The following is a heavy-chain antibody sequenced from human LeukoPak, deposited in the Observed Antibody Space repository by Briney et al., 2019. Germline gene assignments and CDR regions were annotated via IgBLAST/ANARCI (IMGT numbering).Heavy chain of an antibody. V-gene: IGHV3-72*01. CDR3: ARDGGEGDNSAFGI. D-gene: IGHD3-16*01. J-gene: IGHJ3*02. CDR1: GVTLSDHH. CDR2: TRNKARGYTP. Sequence: SGGSLRLSCAASGVTLSDHHMDWVRQAPGKGLEWVGRTRNKARGYTPEYAASVKGRFTISRDDSKTSLYLQMNSLKTEDTAVYFCARDGGEGDNSAFGIWGQGTVVTVSS.